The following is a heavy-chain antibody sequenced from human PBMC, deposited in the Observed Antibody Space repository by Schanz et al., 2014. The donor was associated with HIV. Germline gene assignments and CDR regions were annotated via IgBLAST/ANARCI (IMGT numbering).Heavy chain of an antibody. CDR1: GFTFDDYA. D-gene: IGHD3-9*01. Sequence: EVQLVESGGGLVQPGMSLRLSCAASGFTFDDYAIHWVRQAPGKGLEWVSGISWNSGSIGYADSVKGRFTISRDNAKNSLYLQMNSLRAEDTALYYCAKETEQLRYLGYFDYWGQGTLVTVSS. CDR2: ISWNSGSI. V-gene: IGHV3-9*01. J-gene: IGHJ4*02. CDR3: AKETEQLRYLGYFDY.